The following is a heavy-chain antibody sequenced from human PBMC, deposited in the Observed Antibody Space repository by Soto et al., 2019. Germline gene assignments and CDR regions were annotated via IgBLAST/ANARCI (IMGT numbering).Heavy chain of an antibody. CDR2: IYYSGST. D-gene: IGHD6-13*01. V-gene: IGHV4-31*03. CDR3: ASYLGEQLGYYYYGMDV. CDR1: GGSISSGGYY. J-gene: IGHJ6*02. Sequence: TLSLTCTVSGGSISSGGYYWSWIRQHPGKGLEWIGYIYYSGSTYYNPSLKSRVTISVDTSKNQFSLKLSSVTAADTAVYYCASYLGEQLGYYYYGMDVWGQGTTVTVSS.